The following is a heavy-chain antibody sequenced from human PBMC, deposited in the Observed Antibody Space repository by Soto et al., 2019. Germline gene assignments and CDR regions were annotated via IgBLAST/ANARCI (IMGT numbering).Heavy chain of an antibody. V-gene: IGHV1-3*01. CDR1: GYFSTSYA. J-gene: IGHJ4*01. D-gene: IGHD1-7*01. Sequence: ASVNVSPKASGYFSTSYAMHWVRQAPGQRLEWMGWINAGNGNTKYSQKFQGRVTITRDTSASTAYMELSSLRSVYTDVYYSESWGNYGNGYWGQGTLVTVS. CDR3: ESWGNYGNGY. CDR2: INAGNGNT.